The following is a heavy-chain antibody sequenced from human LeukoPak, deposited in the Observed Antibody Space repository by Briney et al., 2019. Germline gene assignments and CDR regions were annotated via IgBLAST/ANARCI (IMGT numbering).Heavy chain of an antibody. D-gene: IGHD1-26*01. CDR1: GFTFSDHY. CDR3: TRVRLGAATRYFDY. J-gene: IGHJ4*02. V-gene: IGHV3-72*01. Sequence: PGGSLRLSCAASGFTFSDHYMDWVRLPPGKGLEWVGRIRNKANSHGTEYAASVKDRFTISRDDSKSSLYLQMNSLRSEDTALYYCTRVRLGAATRYFDYWDQGTLVTVSS. CDR2: IRNKANSHGT.